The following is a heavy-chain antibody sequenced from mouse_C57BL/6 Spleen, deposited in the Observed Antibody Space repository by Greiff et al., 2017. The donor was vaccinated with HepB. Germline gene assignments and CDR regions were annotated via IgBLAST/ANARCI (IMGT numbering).Heavy chain of an antibody. CDR1: GYTFTDYY. J-gene: IGHJ4*01. Sequence: QVQLKESGAELVRPGASVKLSCKASGYTFTDYYINWVKQRPGQGLEWIARIYPGSGNTYYNEKFKGKATLTAEKSSSTAYMQLSSLTSEDSAVYFCARSTGAMDYWGQGTSVTVSS. D-gene: IGHD1-1*01. CDR2: IYPGSGNT. V-gene: IGHV1-76*01. CDR3: ARSTGAMDY.